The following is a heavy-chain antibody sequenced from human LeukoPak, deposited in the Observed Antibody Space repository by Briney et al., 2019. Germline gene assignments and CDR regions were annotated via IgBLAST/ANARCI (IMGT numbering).Heavy chain of an antibody. CDR2: IYYSGST. CDR1: GGSISSHY. D-gene: IGHD4-17*01. J-gene: IGHJ5*02. CDR3: ARGGTTVTPGLLWFDP. Sequence: SETLSLTCSVSGGSISSHYWSWIRQPPGKGLEWIGYIYYSGSTKYNPSLKSRVTISVDTSRNQFSLKLSSVTAADTAVYYCARGGTTVTPGLLWFDPWGQGTLVTVSS. V-gene: IGHV4-59*11.